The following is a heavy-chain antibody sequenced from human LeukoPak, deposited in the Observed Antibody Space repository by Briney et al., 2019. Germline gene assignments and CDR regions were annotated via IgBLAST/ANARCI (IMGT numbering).Heavy chain of an antibody. Sequence: GGSLRLSCAASGFTFSSYSMNWVRQAPGKGLEWVSSISRSSSYIYYADSVKGRFTISRDNAKNSLYLQMDSLRAEDTAVYYCARAHSSSWYVYYGMDVWGQGTTVTVSS. V-gene: IGHV3-21*01. CDR2: ISRSSSYI. CDR1: GFTFSSYS. J-gene: IGHJ6*02. CDR3: ARAHSSSWYVYYGMDV. D-gene: IGHD6-13*01.